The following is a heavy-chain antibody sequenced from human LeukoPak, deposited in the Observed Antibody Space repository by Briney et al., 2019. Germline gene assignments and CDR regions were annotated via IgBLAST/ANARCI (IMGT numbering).Heavy chain of an antibody. Sequence: GGSLRLSCAASGFTVSSNYMSWVRQAPGKGLEWVSVIYSGGSTYYADSVKGRFTISRDNSKNTLYPQMNSLRAEDTAVYYCARHCSSTSCSLNDYWGQGTLVTVSS. CDR3: ARHCSSTSCSLNDY. J-gene: IGHJ4*02. CDR1: GFTVSSNY. V-gene: IGHV3-66*04. CDR2: IYSGGST. D-gene: IGHD2-2*01.